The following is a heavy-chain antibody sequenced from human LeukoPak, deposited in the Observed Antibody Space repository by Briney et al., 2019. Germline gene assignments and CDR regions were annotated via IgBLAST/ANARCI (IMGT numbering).Heavy chain of an antibody. CDR2: ISGSGAST. D-gene: IGHD4-23*01. Sequence: GGSLRLSCAASGFTFSVYSMTWVRQAPGKGLEWVSAISGSGASTYYADSVKGRFTISRDNSKNTLSLQMNSLRAEDTAVYHYAKDIYGGNSAGQFDYWGQGTLVTVSS. CDR3: AKDIYGGNSAGQFDY. J-gene: IGHJ4*02. V-gene: IGHV3-23*01. CDR1: GFTFSVYS.